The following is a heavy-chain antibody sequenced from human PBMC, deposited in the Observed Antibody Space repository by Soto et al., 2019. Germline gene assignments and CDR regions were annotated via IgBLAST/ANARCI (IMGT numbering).Heavy chain of an antibody. J-gene: IGHJ4*02. Sequence: GSLRLSCAASVFTCSDYYMSWIRQAPGKGLEWVSYITSSGSTIYYADSVKGRFTISRDNAKNSLYLQMNSLRAEDTAVYYCARENEQWVAADNWGQGTLVTVSS. CDR3: ARENEQWVAADN. CDR1: VFTCSDYY. V-gene: IGHV3-11*01. CDR2: ITSSGSTI. D-gene: IGHD6-19*01.